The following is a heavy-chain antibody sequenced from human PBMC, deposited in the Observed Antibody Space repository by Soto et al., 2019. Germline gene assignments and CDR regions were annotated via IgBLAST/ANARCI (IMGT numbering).Heavy chain of an antibody. V-gene: IGHV4-34*01. D-gene: IGHD3-22*01. CDR2: INHSGST. CDR1: GGSSSGYY. Sequence: PSETLSLTCAVYGGSSSGYYWSWIRQPPGKGLEWIGEINHSGSTNYNPSLKSRVTISVDTSKNQFSLKLSSVTAADTAVYYCACFYYDSSGYYSGDYWGQGTLVTVSS. CDR3: ACFYYDSSGYYSGDY. J-gene: IGHJ4*02.